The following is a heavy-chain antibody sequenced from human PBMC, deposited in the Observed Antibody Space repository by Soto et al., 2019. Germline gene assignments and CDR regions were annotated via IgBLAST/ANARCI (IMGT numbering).Heavy chain of an antibody. Sequence: VASVKVSCTASGYTFTIYGISWVRQAPGQGLEWMGWISAYNGNTKNAQKLQGRVTMTTDTSTSTAYMELRSLRSDDTAVYYCARDSPPVDYWGQGTLVTVSS. CDR1: GYTFTIYG. V-gene: IGHV1-18*01. CDR2: ISAYNGNT. J-gene: IGHJ4*02. CDR3: ARDSPPVDY.